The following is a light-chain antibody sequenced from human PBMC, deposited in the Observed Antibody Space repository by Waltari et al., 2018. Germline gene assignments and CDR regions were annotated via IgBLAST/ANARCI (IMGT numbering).Light chain of an antibody. Sequence: DIQMTQSPSTLSASVGDRVTITCRASQTISMWLAWYQHKPGKAPKLLLYRTSSLESGVPSRCSGSGSGTEFTLTISSLQPDDFATYYCQQYDNYWTFGQGTKVEMK. CDR3: QQYDNYWT. CDR2: RTS. CDR1: QTISMW. V-gene: IGKV1-5*03. J-gene: IGKJ1*01.